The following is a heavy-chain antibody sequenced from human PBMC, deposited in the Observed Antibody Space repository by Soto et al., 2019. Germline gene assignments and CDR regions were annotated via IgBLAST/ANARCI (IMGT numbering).Heavy chain of an antibody. D-gene: IGHD1-26*01. CDR1: GFTFSSYG. V-gene: IGHV3-30*18. J-gene: IGHJ6*02. CDR3: AKVASWELPPWDCHYRMDV. CDR2: ISYDGSNK. Sequence: QVQLVESGGGVVQPGRSLRLSCAASGFTFSSYGMHWVRQAPGKGLEWVAVISYDGSNKYYADSVKGRFTISRDNSKNTLYLQRNSLRAEDTAVYYCAKVASWELPPWDCHYRMDVWGQGTTVPVSS.